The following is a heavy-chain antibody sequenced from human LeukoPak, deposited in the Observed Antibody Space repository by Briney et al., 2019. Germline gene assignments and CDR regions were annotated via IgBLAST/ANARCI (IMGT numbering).Heavy chain of an antibody. CDR2: VGRTNSPT. D-gene: IGHD2-15*01. Sequence: GGSLRLSCAASGFTFSSYTMNWVRQAPGKGLEWVSYVGRTNSPTYYADSVKGRFTISRDNAKNSLYLQMNSLRAEDTAVYYCASGGYFDYWGQGTLVTVSS. J-gene: IGHJ4*02. CDR3: ASGGYFDY. CDR1: GFTFSSYT. V-gene: IGHV3-48*01.